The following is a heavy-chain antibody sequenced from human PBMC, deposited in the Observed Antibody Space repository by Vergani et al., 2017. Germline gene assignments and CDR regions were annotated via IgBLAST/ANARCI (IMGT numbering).Heavy chain of an antibody. V-gene: IGHV4-59*11. Sequence: QVQLQESGPGLVKFSETLSLTCSVSFDSSRNLYCNGIRKPSGKGLGWIGSIHYSENTNYNPSLKSRVTISVDTSKNQFSLTLTSVAAADTAVYYCASDTHSGKRADRWGQGLLVTVTS. CDR2: IHYSENT. D-gene: IGHD6-19*01. CDR1: FDSSRNLY. J-gene: IGHJ4*01. CDR3: ASDTHSGKRADR.